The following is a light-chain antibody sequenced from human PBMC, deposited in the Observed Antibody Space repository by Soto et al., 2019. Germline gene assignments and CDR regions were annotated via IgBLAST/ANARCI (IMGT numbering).Light chain of an antibody. J-gene: IGKJ5*01. CDR2: GAS. CDR3: QQYDNSPIT. V-gene: IGKV3-20*01. CDR1: QSVSGSY. Sequence: EIVLTQSPGTLSLSPGERATLSCRASQSVSGSYLAWYQQKPGQTPRLLIYGASSRATGIPDRFSGSGSGTGFILTISRLEPEDFAVYYCQQYDNSPITFGQGTRLEIK.